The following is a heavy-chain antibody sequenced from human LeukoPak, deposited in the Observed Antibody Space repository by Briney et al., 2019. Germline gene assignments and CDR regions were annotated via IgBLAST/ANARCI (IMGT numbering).Heavy chain of an antibody. J-gene: IGHJ4*02. CDR3: AREEYSSSWYMDY. V-gene: IGHV1-3*03. CDR2: INAGNGNT. D-gene: IGHD6-13*01. CDR1: GYTLTSYG. Sequence: GASVKVSCKASGYTLTSYGMHWVRQAPGQRLEWMGWINAGNGNTKYSQEFQGRVTITRDTSASTAYMELSSLRSEDMAVYYCAREEYSSSWYMDYWGQGTLVTVSS.